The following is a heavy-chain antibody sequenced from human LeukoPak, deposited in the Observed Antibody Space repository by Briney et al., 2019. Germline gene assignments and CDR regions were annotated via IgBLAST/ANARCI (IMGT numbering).Heavy chain of an antibody. D-gene: IGHD3-16*01. CDR1: GFSFSNYV. CDR3: AKDLGDSRAYPILDV. CDR2: IQANGDNT. J-gene: IGHJ3*01. Sequence: GGSLRLSCATSGFSFSNYVMSCVRQAPGRGLEWVSLIQANGDNTYYSDSAKGRFTISRDKSDNTLYLQMNSLRVEDTAVYYCAKDLGDSRAYPILDVWGQGTMITVSS. V-gene: IGHV3-23*01.